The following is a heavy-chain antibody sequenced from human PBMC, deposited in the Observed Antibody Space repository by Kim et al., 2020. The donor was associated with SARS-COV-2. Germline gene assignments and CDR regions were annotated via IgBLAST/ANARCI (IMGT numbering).Heavy chain of an antibody. CDR3: ARPLERWLQLGAYDAFDI. J-gene: IGHJ3*02. V-gene: IGHV4-39*01. D-gene: IGHD5-12*01. Sequence: SETLSLTCTVSGGSISSSSYYWGWIRQPPGKGLEWIGSIYYSGSTYYNPSLKSRVTISVDTSKNQFSLKLSSVTAADTAVYYCARPLERWLQLGAYDAFDIWGQGTMVTVSS. CDR1: GGSISSSSYY. CDR2: IYYSGST.